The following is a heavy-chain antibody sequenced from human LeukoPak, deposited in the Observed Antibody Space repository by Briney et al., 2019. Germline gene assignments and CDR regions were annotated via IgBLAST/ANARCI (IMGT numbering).Heavy chain of an antibody. CDR3: AHRLIQVFDY. Sequence: SGPTLVNPTQPLALTGTFSGFSLGTSGVGVGWILQPPGKALECLAPLYWSDDKRYSPSLESRLTITKDTSKNQVVLTMTNVDPVDTATYYCAHRLIQVFDYWGQGTLVTVSS. CDR2: LYWSDDK. CDR1: GFSLGTSGVG. V-gene: IGHV2-5*01. J-gene: IGHJ4*02. D-gene: IGHD2-21*01.